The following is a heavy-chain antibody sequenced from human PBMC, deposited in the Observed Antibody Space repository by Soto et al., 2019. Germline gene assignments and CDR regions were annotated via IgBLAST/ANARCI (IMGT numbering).Heavy chain of an antibody. CDR1: GGRFNRHT. D-gene: IGHD3-22*01. Sequence: QVQLVQSGAEVRKPGSSVRVSCKASGGRFNRHTISWVRQAPGQGLEWMGGIIPIFGTANHAQKFQGRVKIIADESTSTVYMELSSLRSDDTAIYYCARGWGYDSTDYYYAYWGQGTLVIVSS. CDR2: IIPIFGTA. CDR3: ARGWGYDSTDYYYAY. V-gene: IGHV1-69*01. J-gene: IGHJ4*02.